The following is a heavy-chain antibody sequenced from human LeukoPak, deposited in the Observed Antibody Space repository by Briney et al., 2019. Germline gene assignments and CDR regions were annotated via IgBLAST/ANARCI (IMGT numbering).Heavy chain of an antibody. V-gene: IGHV3-30*04. CDR3: AREDSSGPSWFDP. CDR1: GFTFSSYA. CDR2: ISYDGSNK. Sequence: GGSLRLSCAASGFTFSSYAMHWVRQAPGKGLEWVAVISYDGSNKYYADSVKGRFTISRDNSKNTLYLQMNSLRAGDTAVYYCAREDSSGPSWFDPWGQGTLVTVSS. J-gene: IGHJ5*02. D-gene: IGHD3-22*01.